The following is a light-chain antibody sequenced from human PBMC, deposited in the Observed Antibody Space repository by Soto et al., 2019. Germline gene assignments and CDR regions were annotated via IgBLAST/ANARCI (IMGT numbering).Light chain of an antibody. CDR3: SSYAERNSVL. Sequence: QSALTQPASVSGSPGQSITISCTGTSSDVGGYNYVSWYQQHPGKPPKLMIYEFEKRPSGVPNRFSGSKSGSTAFLTVSGVQAEDEADYYCSSYAERNSVLFGGGTKLTVL. J-gene: IGLJ3*02. CDR2: EFE. CDR1: SSDVGGYNY. V-gene: IGLV2-8*01.